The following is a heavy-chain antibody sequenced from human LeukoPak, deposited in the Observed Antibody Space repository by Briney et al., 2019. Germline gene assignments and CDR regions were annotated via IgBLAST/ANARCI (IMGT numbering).Heavy chain of an antibody. Sequence: SETLSLTCAVYGGSFSGYYRSWIRQPPGKGLEWIGAINHSGSTNYNPSLKSRVTISVDTSKNQFSLKLSSVTAADTAVYYCARGYSSSWYFNWFDPWGQGTLVTVSS. CDR1: GGSFSGYY. V-gene: IGHV4-34*01. D-gene: IGHD6-13*01. J-gene: IGHJ5*02. CDR2: INHSGST. CDR3: ARGYSSSWYFNWFDP.